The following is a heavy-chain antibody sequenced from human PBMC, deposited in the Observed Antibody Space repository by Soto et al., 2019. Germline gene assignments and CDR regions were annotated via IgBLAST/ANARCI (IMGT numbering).Heavy chain of an antibody. D-gene: IGHD2-15*01. V-gene: IGHV1-69*04. J-gene: IGHJ4*02. CDR2: IIPILGIA. Sequence: GASVKVSCKASGGTFSSYTISSVRQAPGQGLEWMGRIIPILGIANYAQKFQGRVTITRDTSASTAYMELSSLRSEDTAVYYCARDLGGWPDYWGQGTLVTVSS. CDR3: ARDLGGWPDY. CDR1: GGTFSSYT.